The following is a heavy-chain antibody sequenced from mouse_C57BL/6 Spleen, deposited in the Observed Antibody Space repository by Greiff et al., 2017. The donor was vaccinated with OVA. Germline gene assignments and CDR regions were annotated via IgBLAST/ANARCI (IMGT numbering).Heavy chain of an antibody. CDR3: ARGMDDLDY. CDR2: ISYDGSN. D-gene: IGHD2-3*01. CDR1: GYSITSGYY. Sequence: EVKLMESGPGLVKPSQSLSLTCSVTGYSITSGYYWNWIRQFPGNKLEWMGYISYDGSNNYNPSLKNRISITRDTSKNQFFLKLNSVTTEDTATYYCARGMDDLDYWGKGTTLTVSS. V-gene: IGHV3-6*01. J-gene: IGHJ2*01.